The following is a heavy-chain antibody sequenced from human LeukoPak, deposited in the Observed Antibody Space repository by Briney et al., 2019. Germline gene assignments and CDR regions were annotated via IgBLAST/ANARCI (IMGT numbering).Heavy chain of an antibody. CDR2: ISSSSSYI. V-gene: IGHV3-21*01. CDR3: ARDTELLWFGQLSWFDP. Sequence: PGGSLRLSCAASGFTFSSYSMNWVRQAPGKGLEWVSSISSSSSYIYYADSVKGRFTISRDNAKNSLYLQMNSLRAEDTAVYYCARDTELLWFGQLSWFDPWGQGTLVTVSS. CDR1: GFTFSSYS. J-gene: IGHJ5*02. D-gene: IGHD3-10*01.